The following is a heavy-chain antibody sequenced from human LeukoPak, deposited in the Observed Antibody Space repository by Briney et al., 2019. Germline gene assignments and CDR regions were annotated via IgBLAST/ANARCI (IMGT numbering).Heavy chain of an antibody. CDR1: GFTFSSYA. D-gene: IGHD1-14*01. CDR2: IKQDGSEK. CDR3: ARHTTLDP. V-gene: IGHV3-7*01. J-gene: IGHJ5*02. Sequence: PGGSLRLSCAASGFTFSSYAMHWVRQAPGKGLEWVANIKQDGSEKHYVDSVKGRFTISRDNAKNSLYLQMNSLRAEDTAVYYCARHTTLDPWGQGALVTVSS.